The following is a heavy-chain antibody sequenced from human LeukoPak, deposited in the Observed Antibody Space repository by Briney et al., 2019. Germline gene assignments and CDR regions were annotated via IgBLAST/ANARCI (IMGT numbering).Heavy chain of an antibody. J-gene: IGHJ4*02. CDR3: AREGQQLVPPFDY. Sequence: SQTLSLTCTVSGGSISSGSHYWSWIRQPAGKGLDWVGHIYPSGSTNYNPSLESRVTISIDTSKNQFSLKLTSVTVADSAVYYCAREGQQLVPPFDYWGLGALVTVSS. D-gene: IGHD6-6*01. CDR1: GGSISSGSHY. V-gene: IGHV4-61*09. CDR2: IYPSGST.